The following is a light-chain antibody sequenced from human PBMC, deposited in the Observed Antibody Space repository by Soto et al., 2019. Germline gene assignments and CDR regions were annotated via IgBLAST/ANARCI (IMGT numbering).Light chain of an antibody. Sequence: EIVMTQSPATLSVSPGERATLSCRASQSVSSNFAWYQQKPGQAPRLLIYGASTRATGIPARFSGSGSGTEFTLTISSLQSGDFAVYYCQQYNNWPRTFGQGTKVEIK. V-gene: IGKV3-15*01. CDR1: QSVSSN. CDR2: GAS. J-gene: IGKJ1*01. CDR3: QQYNNWPRT.